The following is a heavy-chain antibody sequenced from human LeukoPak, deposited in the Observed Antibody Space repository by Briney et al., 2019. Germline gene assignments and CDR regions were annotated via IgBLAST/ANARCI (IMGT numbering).Heavy chain of an antibody. CDR2: INIDGSSG. J-gene: IGHJ4*02. D-gene: IGHD6-13*01. CDR1: GFTFRSYW. V-gene: IGHV3-74*01. Sequence: GGSLRLSCAASGFTFRSYWMHWVRQAPGKGLVWVSRINIDGSSGSYADSVEGRFTISRDNAKNTVYLQMNSLRAEDTAVYYCAKGTRLAAAGFGVKGPLDYWGQGTLVTVSS. CDR3: AKGTRLAAAGFGVKGPLDY.